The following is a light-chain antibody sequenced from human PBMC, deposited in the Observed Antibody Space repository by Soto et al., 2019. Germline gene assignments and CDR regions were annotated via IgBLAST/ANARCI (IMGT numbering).Light chain of an antibody. J-gene: IGKJ3*01. Sequence: DIVMTQSPDSLAVSLGERATINCKSSRSLLSGSNTFLAWYQQKPCQPPRLLLYWTSTRESGVPDRFSGSGSGTYFTLTISSLPAEDVAVDYCQHYYSSPFVFGPGTKVYIK. V-gene: IGKV4-1*01. CDR1: RSLLSGSNTF. CDR3: QHYYSSPFV. CDR2: WTS.